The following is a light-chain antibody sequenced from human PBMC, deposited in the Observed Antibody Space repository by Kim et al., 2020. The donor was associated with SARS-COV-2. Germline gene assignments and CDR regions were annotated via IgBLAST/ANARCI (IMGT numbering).Light chain of an antibody. J-gene: IGKJ2*01. CDR3: QQHNTWPYT. Sequence: VSPGERATPACRASQRVSDKLSWYQKKPGEAPRLLIYSASIRAAGVPAGFSGSGSGTDFTLTISSLQSEDSAVYYCQQHNTWPYTFGQGTKLEI. V-gene: IGKV3-15*01. CDR1: QRVSDK. CDR2: SAS.